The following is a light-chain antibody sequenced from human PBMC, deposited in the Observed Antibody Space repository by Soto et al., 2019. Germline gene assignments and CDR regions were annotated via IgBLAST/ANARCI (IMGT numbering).Light chain of an antibody. Sequence: ALTQPASVSGSPGQSITISCSGTTSDVGGYNLVSWYQQHTAKAPKLLIYEGTQRPSGVSSRFSGSKSGNTASLTISGLQAEDEADYYCCSYASSSSYVFGTGTKVTV. CDR3: CSYASSSSYV. CDR1: TSDVGGYNL. CDR2: EGT. V-gene: IGLV2-23*01. J-gene: IGLJ1*01.